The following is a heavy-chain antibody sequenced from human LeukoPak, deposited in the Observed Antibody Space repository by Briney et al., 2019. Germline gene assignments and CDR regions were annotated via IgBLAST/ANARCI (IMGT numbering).Heavy chain of an antibody. CDR1: GGSFSDYY. CDR3: ARESRYYDSSGYYYSQYAFDI. Sequence: PSETLSLTCAVYGGSFSDYYWSWIRQPPGEGLEWIGEINHSGSTNYNPSLKSRVTISVDTSKNQFSLKLSSVTAADTAVYYCARESRYYDSSGYYYSQYAFDIWGQGTMVTVSS. J-gene: IGHJ3*02. V-gene: IGHV4-34*01. D-gene: IGHD3-22*01. CDR2: INHSGST.